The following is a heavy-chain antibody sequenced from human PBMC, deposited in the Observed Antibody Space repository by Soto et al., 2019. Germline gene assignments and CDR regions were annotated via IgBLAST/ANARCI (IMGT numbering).Heavy chain of an antibody. CDR2: INSDGSST. CDR1: GFTFSSYW. J-gene: IGHJ4*02. D-gene: IGHD6-19*01. CDR3: AKDPVATVYSSGWYGIDY. V-gene: IGHV3-74*01. Sequence: GGSLRLSCAASGFTFSSYWMHWVRQAPGKGLVWVSRINSDGSSTSYADSVKGRFTISRDNAKNTLYLQMNSLRAEDTAVYYCAKDPVATVYSSGWYGIDYWGQGTLVTVSS.